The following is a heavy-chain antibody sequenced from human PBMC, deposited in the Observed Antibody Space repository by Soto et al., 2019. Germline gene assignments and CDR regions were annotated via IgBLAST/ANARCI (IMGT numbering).Heavy chain of an antibody. D-gene: IGHD3-10*01. CDR2: IYYSGST. J-gene: IGHJ6*02. Sequence: QVQLQESGPGLVKPSQTLSLTCTVSGGSISSGGYYWSWIRQHPGKGLEWIGYIYYSGSTYYNPSLQSRVTISGDPSKNQFSLKLRSVTAADTAVYYCARDDALWFGDSKDPVGMDVWGQGTTVTVSS. CDR3: ARDDALWFGDSKDPVGMDV. CDR1: GGSISSGGYY. V-gene: IGHV4-31*03.